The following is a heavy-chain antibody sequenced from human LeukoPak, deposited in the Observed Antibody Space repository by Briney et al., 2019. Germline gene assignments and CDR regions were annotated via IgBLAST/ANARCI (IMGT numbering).Heavy chain of an antibody. CDR2: IDPYGGS. D-gene: IGHD4-23*01. Sequence: SETLSLTCAVYGGSFSGYHWSWIRQTPGKGLEWIGEIDPYGGSNYNPSLKSRVTISVDTSKNQFSLKLSSVTAADTAVYYCARGGGKKAARYWGQGTLVTVSS. V-gene: IGHV4-34*01. CDR3: ARGGGKKAARY. J-gene: IGHJ4*02. CDR1: GGSFSGYH.